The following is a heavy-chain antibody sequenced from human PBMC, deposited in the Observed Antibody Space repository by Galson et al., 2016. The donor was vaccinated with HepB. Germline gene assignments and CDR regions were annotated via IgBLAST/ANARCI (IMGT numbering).Heavy chain of an antibody. V-gene: IGHV4-34*01. J-gene: IGHJ5*02. CDR3: AKGHLGGYDFTRPMNGLWFDP. CDR2: VDHRGSN. Sequence: SETLSLTCTVSGGSFNNYFCTWIRQSPEKGLEWIGEVDHRGSNNYNLSFKSRVTVSLDTSKSQCSLKLNSMTAADTAVYFCAKGHLGGYDFTRPMNGLWFDPWGQGTPVTVSS. D-gene: IGHD3-3*01. CDR1: GGSFNNYF.